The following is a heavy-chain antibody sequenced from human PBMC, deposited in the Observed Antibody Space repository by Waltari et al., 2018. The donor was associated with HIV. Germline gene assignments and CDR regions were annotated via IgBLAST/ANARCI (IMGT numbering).Heavy chain of an antibody. CDR3: ARDGLFWVILCYYFGMDD. D-gene: IGHD2-21*01. Sequence: VQLVQSGAEVKNPGAAVNVSCKASGYTFSKSNMHWVRRAPGGGLVRKGTNRPRGGSRFYERKVPCRGATTSDTSTITVDMEWSHLKSEHTAEYDCARDGLFWVILCYYFGMDDWGQGTTVTVSS. CDR1: GYTFSKSN. V-gene: IGHV1-46*01. CDR2: NRPRGGSR. J-gene: IGHJ6*02.